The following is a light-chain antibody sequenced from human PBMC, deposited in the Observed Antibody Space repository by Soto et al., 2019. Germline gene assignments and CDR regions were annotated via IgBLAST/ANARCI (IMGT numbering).Light chain of an antibody. J-gene: IGKJ1*01. Sequence: DNQMTQSPSSLSASVGDRVTITCRASLGISDYLAWYQHKPGKVPKLLIFAASTSHSGVPSRFSGSGSGTDFTLTISSLQPDDVATYYCQKYNSPPWTFGQGTKVDIK. CDR1: LGISDY. CDR3: QKYNSPPWT. V-gene: IGKV1-27*01. CDR2: AAS.